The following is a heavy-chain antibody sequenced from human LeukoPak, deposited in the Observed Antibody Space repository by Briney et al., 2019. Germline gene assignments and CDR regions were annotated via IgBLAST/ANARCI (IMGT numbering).Heavy chain of an antibody. CDR3: AKDRWLQGYFDY. CDR2: IRHDGSNK. V-gene: IGHV3-30*02. D-gene: IGHD5-24*01. CDR1: GFIFSNYG. Sequence: GGSLRLSCTTSGFIFSNYGMHWVRQAPGKGLEGVAFIRHDGSNKYYADSVKGRCTIPRDNSKKTVYLQMNSLRTEDTAVHYCAKDRWLQGYFDYWGQGTLVTVSS. J-gene: IGHJ4*02.